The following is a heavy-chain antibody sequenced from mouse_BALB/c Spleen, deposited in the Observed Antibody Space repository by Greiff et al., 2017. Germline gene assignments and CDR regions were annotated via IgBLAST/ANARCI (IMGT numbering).Heavy chain of an antibody. J-gene: IGHJ4*01. CDR2: ISSGSSTI. CDR1: GFTFSSFG. D-gene: IGHD2-1*01. Sequence: EVQLVESGGGLVQPGGSRKLSCAASGFTFSSFGMHWVRQAPEKGLEWVAYISSGSSTIYYADTVKGRFTISSDNPKNTLFLQMTSLRSEDTAMYYGARRGNGNYAYAMDDGGQGSSVSV. CDR3: ARRGNGNYAYAMDD. V-gene: IGHV5-17*02.